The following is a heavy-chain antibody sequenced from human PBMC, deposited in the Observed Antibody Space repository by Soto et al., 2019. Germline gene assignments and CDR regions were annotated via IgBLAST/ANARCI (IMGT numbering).Heavy chain of an antibody. CDR3: ARDIAAAGTSYYYYGMDV. Sequence: QVQLVESGGGVVQPGRSLRLSCAASGFTFSSYGMHWVRQAPGKGLEWVAVIWYAGSNKYYADSVKGRFTISRDNSKNTLYLQMNSLRAEDTAVYYCARDIAAAGTSYYYYGMDVWGQGTTVTVSS. CDR1: GFTFSSYG. J-gene: IGHJ6*02. V-gene: IGHV3-33*01. CDR2: IWYAGSNK. D-gene: IGHD6-13*01.